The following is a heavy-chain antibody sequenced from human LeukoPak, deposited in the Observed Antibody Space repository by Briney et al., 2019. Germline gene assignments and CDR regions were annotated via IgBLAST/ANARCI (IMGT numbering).Heavy chain of an antibody. V-gene: IGHV4-4*07. Sequence: PSETLSLTCTVSGGSISSYYWSWIRQHAGKGLEWIGRIYISGSTNQNPSLKSRVTMSVDTSRNQVSLTMTSVTAADTAVYYCARTSSSWSPYDYWGQGTLVTVSS. CDR3: ARTSSSWSPYDY. D-gene: IGHD6-13*01. CDR2: IYISGST. J-gene: IGHJ4*02. CDR1: GGSISSYY.